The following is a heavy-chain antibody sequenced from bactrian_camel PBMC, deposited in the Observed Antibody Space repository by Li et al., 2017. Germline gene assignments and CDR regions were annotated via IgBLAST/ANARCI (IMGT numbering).Heavy chain of an antibody. CDR3: AARTRGPYPPCRATPTDFGT. V-gene: IGHV3S54*01. J-gene: IGHJ6*01. CDR2: LDVDYGDA. CDR1: GYYRRSSIH. D-gene: IGHD4*01. Sequence: HVQLVESGGGSVQAGGSLRLSCAASGYYRRSSIHMGLFRQAPGKQRESIAVLDVDYGDAYYADSVRGRFTISLDNAKSTIDLEMNSLKPEDTGIYYCAARTRGPYPPCRATPTDFGTWGQGTQVTVS.